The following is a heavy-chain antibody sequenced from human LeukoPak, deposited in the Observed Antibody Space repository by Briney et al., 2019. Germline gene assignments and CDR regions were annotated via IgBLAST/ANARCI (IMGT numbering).Heavy chain of an antibody. CDR3: GDLGSAGTDH. J-gene: IGHJ4*02. D-gene: IGHD3-10*01. CDR2: IRNKANGYTT. V-gene: IGHV3-72*01. CDR1: GFAFSPHY. Sequence: GGSLRLSCAASGFAFSPHYMDWVRQSPGQGLEWVGLIRNKANGYTTVYAASVKGRFTISRDDSKNSVYLQMDSLKTEDTAVYYCGDLGSAGTDHWGQGTLVIVSS.